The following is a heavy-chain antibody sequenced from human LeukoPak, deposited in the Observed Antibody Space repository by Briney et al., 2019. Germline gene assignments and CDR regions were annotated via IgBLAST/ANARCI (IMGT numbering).Heavy chain of an antibody. J-gene: IGHJ4*02. D-gene: IGHD5-18*01. CDR2: INYSGTI. V-gene: IGHV4-39*01. Sequence: PSETLSLTCNVSGGSINSNNHYWDWIRQPPGKGLEWLGSINYSGTIFYSPSLNSRVTISVDTSGNQFSLKLTSATAADTAVYYCARHPGYSSGWWYFDFWGQGTLVTVSS. CDR1: GGSINSNNHY. CDR3: ARHPGYSSGWWYFDF.